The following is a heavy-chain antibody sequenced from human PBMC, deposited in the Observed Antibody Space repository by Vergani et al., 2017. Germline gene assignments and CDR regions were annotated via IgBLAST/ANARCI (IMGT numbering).Heavy chain of an antibody. CDR2: IYYSGST. J-gene: IGHJ5*02. D-gene: IGHD6-19*01. V-gene: IGHV4-39*01. CDR1: GASLRSSNYY. CDR3: ARHSTVEWLVKLGWIDP. Sequence: QLQLQESGPRLVKPSATLSLTCSVSGASLRSSNYYWGWIRQPPGKGLEWIASIYYSGSTYYNPSLKSRVTISVDTSKNQFSLKLSSVNAADTAVYFCARHSTVEWLVKLGWIDPWGQGILVTVSS.